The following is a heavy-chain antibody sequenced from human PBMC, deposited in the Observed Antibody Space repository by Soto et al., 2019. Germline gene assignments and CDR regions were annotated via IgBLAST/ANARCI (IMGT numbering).Heavy chain of an antibody. CDR1: GFTFSSYA. J-gene: IGHJ5*02. CDR3: AKRGGRAVAGSGWFDP. CDR2: ISGSGGST. V-gene: IGHV3-23*01. Sequence: EVQLLESGGGLVQPGGSLRLSCAASGFTFSSYAMSCVRQAPGKGLEWVSAISGSGGSTYYADSVKGRFTISRDNSKNTLYLQMNSLRAEDTAVYYCAKRGGRAVAGSGWFDPWGQGTLVTVSS. D-gene: IGHD6-19*01.